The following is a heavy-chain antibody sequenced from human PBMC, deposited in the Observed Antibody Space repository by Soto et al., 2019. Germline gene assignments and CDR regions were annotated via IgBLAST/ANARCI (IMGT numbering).Heavy chain of an antibody. D-gene: IGHD1-26*01. Sequence: QVQLQESGPGLVKPSETLSLTCTVSGGSVSSGSYYWSWIRQPPGKGLEWIAYIYYSGSTNYNPSLNSRVTMSVDTSKNQFSLRLSSVTAADTAVYYCARRWDYNYGMDVW. CDR3: ARRWDYNYGMDV. CDR1: GGSVSSGSYY. CDR2: IYYSGST. V-gene: IGHV4-61*01. J-gene: IGHJ6*01.